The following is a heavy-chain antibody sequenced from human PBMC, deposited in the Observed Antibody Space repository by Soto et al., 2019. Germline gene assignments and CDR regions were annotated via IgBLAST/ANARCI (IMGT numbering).Heavy chain of an antibody. Sequence: ASVKVSCKASGYTFTSYAMHWVRQAPGQRLEWMGWINAGNGNTKYSQKFQGRVTITRDTSASTAYMELSSLRSEDTAVYYCARGAYCSSTSCYFSGLFWGQGTLVTVSS. CDR1: GYTFTSYA. CDR3: ARGAYCSSTSCYFSGLF. J-gene: IGHJ4*02. D-gene: IGHD2-2*01. V-gene: IGHV1-3*01. CDR2: INAGNGNT.